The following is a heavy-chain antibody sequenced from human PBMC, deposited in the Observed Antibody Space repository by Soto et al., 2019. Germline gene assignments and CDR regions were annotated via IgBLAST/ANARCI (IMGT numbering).Heavy chain of an antibody. Sequence: QVQLQESGPGLVKPSQTLSLTCTVSGGSISSGGYYWSWIRQHPGKGLEWIGYIYYSGSTYYNPSLKSRVTISVDTSKTQFSLKLSSVTAADTAVYYCARYIVVVPAAMGTFAPWGQGTLVTVSS. J-gene: IGHJ5*02. V-gene: IGHV4-31*03. CDR3: ARYIVVVPAAMGTFAP. CDR2: IYYSGST. CDR1: GGSISSGGYY. D-gene: IGHD2-2*01.